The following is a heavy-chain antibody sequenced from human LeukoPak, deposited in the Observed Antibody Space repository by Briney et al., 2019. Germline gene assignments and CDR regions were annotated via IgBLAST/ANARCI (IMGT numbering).Heavy chain of an antibody. CDR1: GYRFTSYW. D-gene: IGHD3-10*01. V-gene: IGHV5-51*01. CDR2: IYPTDSDT. J-gene: IGHJ6*02. CDR3: ARTNYYGSGSHTPYYYDMDV. Sequence: GESLKISCRGSGYRFTSYWIGWVRQVPGKGLEWMGIIYPTDSDTRYSPSFKGQVTISADKSISTAYLQWSSLKASDTAMYYCARTNYYGSGSHTPYYYDMDVWGQGTTVTVSS.